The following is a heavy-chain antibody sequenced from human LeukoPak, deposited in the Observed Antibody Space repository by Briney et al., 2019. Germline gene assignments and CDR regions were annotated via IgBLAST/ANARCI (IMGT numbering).Heavy chain of an antibody. D-gene: IGHD3-16*01. CDR3: AREAVLEDYFDY. Sequence: GGSLRLSCAASGFTLSSYGMHWVRQAPGTGLEWVAVISYDGSNKYYADSVKGRFTISRDNSKNTLYLQMDSLRAEDTAVYYCAREAVLEDYFDYWGQGTLVTVSS. J-gene: IGHJ4*02. V-gene: IGHV3-30*03. CDR1: GFTLSSYG. CDR2: ISYDGSNK.